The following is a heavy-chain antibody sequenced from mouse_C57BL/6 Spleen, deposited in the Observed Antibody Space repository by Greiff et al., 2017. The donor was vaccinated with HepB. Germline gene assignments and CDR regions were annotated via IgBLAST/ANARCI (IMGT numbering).Heavy chain of an antibody. CDR2: IRNKANGYTT. D-gene: IGHD1-1*01. CDR3: ARSYGSSYWYFDV. Sequence: EVKVVESGGGLVQPGGSLSLSCAASGFTFTDYYMSWVRQPPGKALEWLGFIRNKANGYTTEYSASVKGRFTISRDNSQSILYLQMYALRAEDSATYYCARSYGSSYWYFDVWGTGTTVTVSS. J-gene: IGHJ1*03. V-gene: IGHV7-3*01. CDR1: GFTFTDYY.